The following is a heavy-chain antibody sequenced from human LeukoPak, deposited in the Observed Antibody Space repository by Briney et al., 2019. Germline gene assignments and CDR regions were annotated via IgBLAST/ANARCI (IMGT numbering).Heavy chain of an antibody. Sequence: GASVKVSCKASGYTFTSYGISWVRQAPGQGLEWMGWISAYNGNTNYAQKLQGRVTMTTDTSTSSAYMELRSLRSDDTAVYYCARDLGVIVVVPAAFDYWGQGTLVTVSP. CDR2: ISAYNGNT. CDR3: ARDLGVIVVVPAAFDY. CDR1: GYTFTSYG. V-gene: IGHV1-18*01. D-gene: IGHD2-2*01. J-gene: IGHJ4*02.